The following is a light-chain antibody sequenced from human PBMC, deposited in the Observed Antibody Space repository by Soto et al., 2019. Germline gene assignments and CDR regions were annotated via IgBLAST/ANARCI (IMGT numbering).Light chain of an antibody. Sequence: QSVLTQPSSASGTPGQRVTISCSGGSSNIGGNTAHWYQQFPGRAPKLLIYNSNQRPSGVPDRFSGSKSGTSASLAISGLQSEDEAMYYCAAWDDSLSGPVFGEGTKLTVL. V-gene: IGLV1-44*01. J-gene: IGLJ2*01. CDR3: AAWDDSLSGPV. CDR2: NSN. CDR1: SSNIGGNT.